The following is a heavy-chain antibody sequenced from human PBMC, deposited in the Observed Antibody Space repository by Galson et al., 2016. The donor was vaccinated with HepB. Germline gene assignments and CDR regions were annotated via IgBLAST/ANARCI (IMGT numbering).Heavy chain of an antibody. CDR2: ITGSGSRT. CDR1: GFIFSNYA. Sequence: SLRLSCAASGFIFSNYALTWVRQTPGKGLEWVSSITGSGSRTYYAVSVEGRYTISRDNSKNTVYLQMNSLRAADTAVYYCAKSGPGGWYRNYYGLNVWGQGTTVAV. CDR3: AKSGPGGWYRNYYGLNV. V-gene: IGHV3-23*01. D-gene: IGHD1-1*01. J-gene: IGHJ6*02.